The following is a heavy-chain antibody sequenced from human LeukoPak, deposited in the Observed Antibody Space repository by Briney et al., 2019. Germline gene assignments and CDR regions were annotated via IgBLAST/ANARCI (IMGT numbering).Heavy chain of an antibody. D-gene: IGHD3-10*01. CDR2: ISSSSSYI. Sequence: GGSLRLSCAASGFTFSSYSMNWVRQAPGKGLEWVSSISSSSSYIYYADSVKGRFTISRDNAKNSLYLQMNSLRAEDTAVYYCAREGSRTSGSRAFDIWGQGTMVTVSS. CDR1: GFTFSSYS. V-gene: IGHV3-21*01. J-gene: IGHJ3*02. CDR3: AREGSRTSGSRAFDI.